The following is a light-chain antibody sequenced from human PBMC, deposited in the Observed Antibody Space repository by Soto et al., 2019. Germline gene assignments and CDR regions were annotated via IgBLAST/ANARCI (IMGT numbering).Light chain of an antibody. V-gene: IGKV3-15*01. CDR1: QSVGYS. CDR2: GAS. Sequence: EMVITQSPATLSVSPGEGATPSCRASQSVGYSLAWYQQKPGQAPRVLIYGASTRVTGIPARFSGSGSGTEFTLTITSMQYEDFAVYYCLQYKSWPAYTFGQGTKLEIK. J-gene: IGKJ2*01. CDR3: LQYKSWPAYT.